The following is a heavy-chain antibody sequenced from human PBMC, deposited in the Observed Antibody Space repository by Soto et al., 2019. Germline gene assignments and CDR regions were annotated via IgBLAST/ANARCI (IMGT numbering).Heavy chain of an antibody. V-gene: IGHV3-30*09. D-gene: IGHD2-8*01. CDR1: GFTFTSFA. CDR3: ARRLTKTVSALGY. CDR2: ISENGVNK. J-gene: IGHJ4*02. Sequence: GESLKISCSASGFTFTSFAIHWVRQAPGKGLEWVAVISENGVNKYSAESVRGRFVISRDNSKNTVELEMNSLRPEDTAIYFCARRLTKTVSALGYWGQGTLVTVSS.